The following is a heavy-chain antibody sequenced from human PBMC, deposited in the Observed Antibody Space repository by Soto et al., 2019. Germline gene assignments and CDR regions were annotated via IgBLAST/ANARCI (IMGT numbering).Heavy chain of an antibody. CDR2: ISYDGSNK. J-gene: IGHJ4*02. CDR1: GFTFSSYG. CDR3: AKPPKPLGIVGAYGYYFDY. D-gene: IGHD1-26*01. Sequence: QVQLVESGGGVVQPGRSLRLSCAASGFTFSSYGMHWVRQAPGKGLEWVAVISYDGSNKYYADSVKGRFTISRDNSKNTLYLQINSLRAEDTAVYYGAKPPKPLGIVGAYGYYFDYWGQGTLVTVSS. V-gene: IGHV3-30*18.